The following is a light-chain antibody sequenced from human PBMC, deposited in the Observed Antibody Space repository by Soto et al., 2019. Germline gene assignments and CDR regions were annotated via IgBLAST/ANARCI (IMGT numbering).Light chain of an antibody. CDR1: SSNIGAGHD. CDR3: QSYDSGLSGSEV. V-gene: IGLV1-40*01. CDR2: GNS. Sequence: QAVVTQPPSVSGAPGQRVTISCTGSSSNIGAGHDVHWYQHLPGTAPKLLIYGNSNRPSGVPDRFSGSKSGTSASLAITGLQAEDEADYYCQSYDSGLSGSEVFGTGTKVTVL. J-gene: IGLJ1*01.